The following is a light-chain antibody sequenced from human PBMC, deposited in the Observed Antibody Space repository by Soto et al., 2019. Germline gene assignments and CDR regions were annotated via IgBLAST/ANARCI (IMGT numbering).Light chain of an antibody. V-gene: IGKV1-5*03. J-gene: IGKJ2*01. CDR1: QRVSGW. CDR2: QAS. Sequence: DIQMTQSPSTLSASVGDRVAITCRASQRVSGWLAWYQQKPGKVPKLLIYQASTLEDGVPSRVSGSGSGTEFTLTISSLQPDDSATYYCQHYNDYSYTFGPGTNLEIK. CDR3: QHYNDYSYT.